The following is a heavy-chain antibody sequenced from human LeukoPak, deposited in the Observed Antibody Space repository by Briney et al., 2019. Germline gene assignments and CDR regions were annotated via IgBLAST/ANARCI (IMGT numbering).Heavy chain of an antibody. Sequence: ASVKVSCKASGYTFTSYGISWVRQAPGQGLEWMGWISAYNGNTNYAQKLQGRVTMTTDTSTSTAYMELRSLRSDDTAVYYCARVADSSSWYSELGAFDIWGRGTMVTVSS. CDR3: ARVADSSSWYSELGAFDI. J-gene: IGHJ3*02. CDR1: GYTFTSYG. D-gene: IGHD6-13*01. CDR2: ISAYNGNT. V-gene: IGHV1-18*01.